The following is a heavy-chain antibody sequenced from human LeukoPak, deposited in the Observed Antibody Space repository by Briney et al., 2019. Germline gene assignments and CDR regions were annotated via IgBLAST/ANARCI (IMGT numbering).Heavy chain of an antibody. CDR1: GFTFSSYG. CDR2: IRYDGSNK. V-gene: IGHV3-30*02. CDR3: ARVPRLMITFGPDAFDI. J-gene: IGHJ3*02. D-gene: IGHD3-16*01. Sequence: PGGSLRLSCAASGFTFSSYGMHWVRQAPGKGLEWVAFIRYDGSNKYYADSVKGRFTISRDNAKNSLYLQMNSLRAEDTALYYCARVPRLMITFGPDAFDIWGQGTMVTVSS.